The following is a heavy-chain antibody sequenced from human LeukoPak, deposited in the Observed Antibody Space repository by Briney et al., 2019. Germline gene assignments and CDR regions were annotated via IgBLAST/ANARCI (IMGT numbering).Heavy chain of an antibody. CDR3: ARDLGGSGWSLGAY. CDR1: GYTFTGYY. J-gene: IGHJ4*02. Sequence: VASVKVSCKASGYTFTGYYMHWVRQAPGQGLEWMGWINPNSGGTNYAQKFQGRVTMTRDTSISTAYMELSRLRSDDTAVYYCARDLGGSGWSLGAYWGQGTLVTVSS. V-gene: IGHV1-2*02. CDR2: INPNSGGT. D-gene: IGHD6-19*01.